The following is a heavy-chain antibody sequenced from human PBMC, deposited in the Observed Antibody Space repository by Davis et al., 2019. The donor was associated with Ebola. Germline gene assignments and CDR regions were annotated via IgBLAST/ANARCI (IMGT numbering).Heavy chain of an antibody. CDR3: AKDRGGYYYGMDV. D-gene: IGHD2-15*01. CDR2: ISGGGDST. V-gene: IGHV3-23*01. J-gene: IGHJ6*02. Sequence: GESLKISCPASGFAFSNYAMSWVRQAPGKGLEWVADISGGGDSTYYADSVKGRFTISRNNSKNTLYLQMNSLRAEDTAVYYCAKDRGGYYYGMDVWGQGTTVTVSS. CDR1: GFAFSNYA.